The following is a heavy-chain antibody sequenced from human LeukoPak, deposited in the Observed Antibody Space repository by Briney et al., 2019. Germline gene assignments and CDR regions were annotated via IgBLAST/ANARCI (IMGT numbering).Heavy chain of an antibody. D-gene: IGHD3-10*01. CDR3: ARDYYGSGSYPYFDY. J-gene: IGHJ4*02. CDR1: GGTFGSYA. V-gene: IGHV1-69*04. Sequence: SVKVSCKASGGTFGSYAISWVRQAPGQGLEWMGRIIPILGIANYAQKFQGRVTITADKSTSTAYMELSSLRSEDTAVYYCARDYYGSGSYPYFDYWGQGTLVTVSS. CDR2: IIPILGIA.